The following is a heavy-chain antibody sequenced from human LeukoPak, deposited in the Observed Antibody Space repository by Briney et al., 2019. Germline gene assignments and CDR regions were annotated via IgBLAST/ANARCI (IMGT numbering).Heavy chain of an antibody. CDR3: ARDLRWGGLDY. J-gene: IGHJ4*02. D-gene: IGHD4-23*01. CDR1: GFTFSSYA. CDR2: ISSNGGST. V-gene: IGHV3-64*01. Sequence: GGSLRLSCAASGFTFSSYAMHWVRQAPGKGLEYVSAISSNGGSTYYASSVKGRFTISRDNSKNTLYLQMNSLRAEDTAVYYCARDLRWGGLDYWGQGTLVTVSS.